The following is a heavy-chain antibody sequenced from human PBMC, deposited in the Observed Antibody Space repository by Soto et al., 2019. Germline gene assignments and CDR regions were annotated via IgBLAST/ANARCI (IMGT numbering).Heavy chain of an antibody. D-gene: IGHD5-12*01. J-gene: IGHJ4*02. V-gene: IGHV1-69*01. CDR2: IVPRFGTP. Sequence: HVQLVQSGAEVKKPGSSVKVSCKASGGTFSSYAISWVRQAPGQGLEWMGGIVPRFGTPNYAQKFQGRLTLTADESTSTAYMELSSLISGDTAVYYCARENQYIGSSAAGGYWGQGTLVTVSS. CDR3: ARENQYIGSSAAGGY. CDR1: GGTFSSYA.